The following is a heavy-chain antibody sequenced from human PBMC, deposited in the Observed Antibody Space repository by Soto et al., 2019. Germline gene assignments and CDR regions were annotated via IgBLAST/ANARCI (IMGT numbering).Heavy chain of an antibody. V-gene: IGHV3-30*18. D-gene: IGHD1-26*01. Sequence: GGSLRLSCAASGFTFSSYGMHWVRQAPGKGLEWVAIISYDGSNTYYADSVKGRFTISRDNSKNTLYLQMNSLRAEDTSVYYCSKEGGLSGSYYISSSYYFDYWGQGTLVTVSS. CDR1: GFTFSSYG. J-gene: IGHJ4*02. CDR3: SKEGGLSGSYYISSSYYFDY. CDR2: ISYDGSNT.